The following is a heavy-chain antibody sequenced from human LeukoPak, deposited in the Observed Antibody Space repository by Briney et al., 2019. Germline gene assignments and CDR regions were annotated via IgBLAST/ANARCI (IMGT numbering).Heavy chain of an antibody. V-gene: IGHV3-9*01. Sequence: GRSLRLSCAASGFTFDDYAMHWVRQAPGKGLEWVSGISRNSGSIGYADSVKGRFTISRDNAKNSLYLQMNSLRAEDTALYYCAKDMHDWGQGTLVTVSS. J-gene: IGHJ4*02. CDR2: ISRNSGSI. CDR3: AKDMHD. CDR1: GFTFDDYA.